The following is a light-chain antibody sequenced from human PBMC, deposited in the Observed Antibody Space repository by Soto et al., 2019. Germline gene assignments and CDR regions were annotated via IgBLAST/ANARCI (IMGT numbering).Light chain of an antibody. CDR1: SSDVGSDYL. J-gene: IGLJ1*01. CDR2: ECS. CDR3: CSYAGSSTFYV. V-gene: IGLV2-23*01. Sequence: QSVLTQPASVSGSSGQSITNSCTGISSDVGSDYLVFWYQLHPCNAPILMIYECSKWPSGVSNRFSGSKSGNTDSLTISGLQAEDEADYYCCSYAGSSTFYVFGTGTKVTVL.